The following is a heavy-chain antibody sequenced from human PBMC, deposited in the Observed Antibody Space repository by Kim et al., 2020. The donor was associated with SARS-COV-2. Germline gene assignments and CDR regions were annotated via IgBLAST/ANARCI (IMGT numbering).Heavy chain of an antibody. J-gene: IGHJ6*01. V-gene: IGHV3-30*04. CDR3: ARGNAFTMVRGVSYYYYG. Sequence: LSLSCAASGFTFSSYAMHWVRQAPGKGLEWVAVISYDGSNKYYADSVKGRFTISRDNSKNTLYLQMNSLRAEDTAVYYCARGNAFTMVRGVSYYYYG. D-gene: IGHD3-10*01. CDR2: ISYDGSNK. CDR1: GFTFSSYA.